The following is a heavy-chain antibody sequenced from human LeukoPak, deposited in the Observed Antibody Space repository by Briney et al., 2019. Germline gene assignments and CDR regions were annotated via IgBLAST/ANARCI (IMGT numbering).Heavy chain of an antibody. V-gene: IGHV3-48*02. CDR3: AKVIRGGYGMDV. CDR1: GFTFSNFG. D-gene: IGHD3-10*01. Sequence: GGSLRLSCAASGFTFSNFGMNWVRQAPGKGLEWVSYISDSSSLTYYADSVKGRFTISRDNAKNSLSLQLNSLRDEDTAVYFCAKVIRGGYGMDVWGQGNTVTVSS. J-gene: IGHJ6*02. CDR2: ISDSSSLT.